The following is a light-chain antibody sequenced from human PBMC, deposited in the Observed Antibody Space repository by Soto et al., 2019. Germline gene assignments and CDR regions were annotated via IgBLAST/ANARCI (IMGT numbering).Light chain of an antibody. CDR3: QQSYSIPWT. Sequence: DIQMTQSPSSLSASVGDRVTITCRASQSISSYLNWYQQKPGKAPKLLIYAASSLQSGVPSRFSGSGSGTVFTLTISSLQPEDFATYYCQQSYSIPWTFGQGTKVEIK. J-gene: IGKJ1*01. CDR2: AAS. V-gene: IGKV1-39*01. CDR1: QSISSY.